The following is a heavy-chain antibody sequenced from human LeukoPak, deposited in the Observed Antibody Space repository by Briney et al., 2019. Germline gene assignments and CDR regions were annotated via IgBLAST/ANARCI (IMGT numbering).Heavy chain of an antibody. CDR2: IYYSGST. V-gene: IGHV4-59*01. CDR3: ARGYAYGPNYYFDY. D-gene: IGHD5-18*01. CDR1: GGSISNYY. J-gene: IGHJ4*02. Sequence: SETLSLTCSFSGGSISNYYWSWVRQPPGRGLEWIGYIYYSGSTDYNPSLKSRVTISIDTSKNHFSLRLSSVTAADTASYYCARGYAYGPNYYFDYWGQGTLVTVSS.